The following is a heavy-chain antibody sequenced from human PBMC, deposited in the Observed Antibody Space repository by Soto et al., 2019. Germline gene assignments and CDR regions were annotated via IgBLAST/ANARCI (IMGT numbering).Heavy chain of an antibody. V-gene: IGHV3-30*14. CDR2: ISYDGSNK. J-gene: IGHJ4*02. CDR3: ARVPSSSYHYFDY. D-gene: IGHD6-13*01. Sequence: GGSLRLSCAASGFTFSGYAMHWVRQAPGKGLEWVAVISYDGSNKYYADSVKGRFTISRDNSKNTLYLQMSSLRAEDTAVYYCARVPSSSYHYFDYWGQGTLVTVSS. CDR1: GFTFSGYA.